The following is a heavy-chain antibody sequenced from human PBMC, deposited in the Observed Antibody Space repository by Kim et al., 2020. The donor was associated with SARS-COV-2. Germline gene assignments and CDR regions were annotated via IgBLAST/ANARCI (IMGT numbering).Heavy chain of an antibody. J-gene: IGHJ6*03. D-gene: IGHD3-3*01. V-gene: IGHV3-23*01. CDR3: AKGWNYYYYMDG. CDR2: ITNSGGNT. CDR1: GFTFSNYA. Sequence: GGSLRLSCVASGFTFSNYAMNWVRQAPGKGLEWVSGITNSGGNTYYADSVRGRFTVSRDNSKNTLYLQINSLRAEDTAIYYCAKGWNYYYYMDGWGNGNT.